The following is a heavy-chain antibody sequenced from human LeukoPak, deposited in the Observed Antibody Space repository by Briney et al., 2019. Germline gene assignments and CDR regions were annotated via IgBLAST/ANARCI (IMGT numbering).Heavy chain of an antibody. D-gene: IGHD6-19*01. CDR3: AREGSGWSLDY. J-gene: IGHJ4*02. CDR2: IKQDGSEK. Sequence: PGGSLRLSCAASGFTFSSYWMSWVRQAPGKGLEGVANIKQDGSEKYYVDSVKGRFTISRDNAKNSLYLQMNSLRDEDTAVYYCAREGSGWSLDYWGQGTLVTVSS. V-gene: IGHV3-7*01. CDR1: GFTFSSYW.